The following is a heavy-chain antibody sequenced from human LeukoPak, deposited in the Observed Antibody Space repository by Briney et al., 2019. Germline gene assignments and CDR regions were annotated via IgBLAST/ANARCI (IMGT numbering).Heavy chain of an antibody. CDR1: GGSIGSHY. CDR3: ARGGRYGDYGY. CDR2: IYYSGST. Sequence: SETLSLTCTVSGGSIGSHYWSWIRQPPEKGLEWIGYIYYSGSTNYNPSLKSRVTISVDMSKNHFSLKLSSVTAADTAVYYCARGGRYGDYGYWGQGTLVTVSS. V-gene: IGHV4-59*11. D-gene: IGHD4-17*01. J-gene: IGHJ4*02.